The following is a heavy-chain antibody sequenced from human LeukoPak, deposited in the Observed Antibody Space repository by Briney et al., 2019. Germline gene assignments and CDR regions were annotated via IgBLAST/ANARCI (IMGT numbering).Heavy chain of an antibody. V-gene: IGHV3-23*01. CDR2: IRGSDGST. J-gene: IGHJ5*02. CDR3: AKDCMTGSAGCLEP. D-gene: IGHD1-1*01. CDR1: AFTFSSYT. Sequence: TGGSLRLSCVASAFTFSSYTMTWVRQAPGKGLEWVSSIRGSDGSTYYADSVKGRFTISRDNSKNTLFLQMKNLRAEDTAVYFCAKDCMTGSAGCLEPRGQGTLVTVSS.